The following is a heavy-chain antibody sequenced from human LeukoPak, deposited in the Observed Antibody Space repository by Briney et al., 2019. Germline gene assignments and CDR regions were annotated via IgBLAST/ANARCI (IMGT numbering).Heavy chain of an antibody. CDR1: GYAFTSYA. D-gene: IGHD3-22*01. CDR3: ARDIPHYYDSSGYYPDHYGMDV. J-gene: IGHJ6*02. V-gene: IGHV1-69*13. Sequence: SVKVSCKASGYAFTSYAISWVRQAPGQGLEWMGGIIPIFGTAYYAQKFQGRVTITADESTSTAYMELSSLRSEDTAVYYCARDIPHYYDSSGYYPDHYGMDVWGQGTTVTVSS. CDR2: IIPIFGTA.